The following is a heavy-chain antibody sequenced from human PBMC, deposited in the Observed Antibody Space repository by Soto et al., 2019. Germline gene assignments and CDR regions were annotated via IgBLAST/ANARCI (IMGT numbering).Heavy chain of an antibody. D-gene: IGHD5-18*01. J-gene: IGHJ6*02. CDR2: IYHSGST. CDR3: ARDTAMATYYYYGMDV. V-gene: IGHV4-38-2*02. Sequence: SETLSLTCAVSGYSISSGYYWGWIRQPPGKGLEWIGSIYHSGSTYYNPSLKSRVTISVDTSKNQFSLKLSSVTAADTAVYYCARDTAMATYYYYGMDVWGQGTTVTVSS. CDR1: GYSISSGYY.